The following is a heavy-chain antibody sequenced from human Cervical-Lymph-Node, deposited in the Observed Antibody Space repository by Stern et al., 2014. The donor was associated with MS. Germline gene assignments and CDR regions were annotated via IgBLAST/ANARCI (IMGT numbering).Heavy chain of an antibody. CDR1: GYSFVGYF. J-gene: IGHJ6*02. V-gene: IGHV1-2*06. Sequence: QVQLVQSGAEVKTPGASVRVSCKASGYSFVGYFLYWVRQAPGRGPEWMGRISPTTGNTDLARMFEGRVTMTGDTTTATIYMDLSSLTFDDTAVYYCARDRDYSSRPQGGMDVWGQGTTVTVSS. CDR3: ARDRDYSSRPQGGMDV. CDR2: ISPTTGNT. D-gene: IGHD4-11*01.